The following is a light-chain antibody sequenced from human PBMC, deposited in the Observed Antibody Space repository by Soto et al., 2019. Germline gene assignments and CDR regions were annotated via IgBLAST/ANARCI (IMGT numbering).Light chain of an antibody. V-gene: IGLV2-14*01. J-gene: IGLJ1*01. CDR1: SSDVGGYNY. CDR2: EVR. CDR3: SSYTTSSSYV. Sequence: QSALTQPASVSGSPGQSITISCTGTSSDVGGYNYVSWYQHHPGKAPKLIIYEVRNRPSGVSNRFSGSKSGNTASLTISGLQAEDEADYYCSSYTTSSSYVFGTGTKVTVL.